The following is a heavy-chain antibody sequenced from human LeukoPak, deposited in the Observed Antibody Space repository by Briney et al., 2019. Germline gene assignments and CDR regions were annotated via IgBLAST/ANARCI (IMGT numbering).Heavy chain of an antibody. CDR2: INQDGSAK. J-gene: IGHJ4*02. CDR1: GFTFSYSW. CDR3: AKGTHRYYDILTGYYDSNYFDY. V-gene: IGHV3-7*03. D-gene: IGHD3-9*01. Sequence: GGSLRLSCAASGFTFSYSWMSWVRQAPGKGLEWVANINQDGSAKCYVDSVKGRFTISRDNARNSLYLQMNSLRAEDTAVYYCAKGTHRYYDILTGYYDSNYFDYWGQGTLVTVSS.